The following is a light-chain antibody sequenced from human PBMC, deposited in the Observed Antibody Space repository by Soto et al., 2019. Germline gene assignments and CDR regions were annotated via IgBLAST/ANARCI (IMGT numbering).Light chain of an antibody. CDR3: QQYESYPMT. J-gene: IGKJ4*01. V-gene: IGKV1-5*03. CDR1: QSISSW. Sequence: DSQMTQYPSTLSASVGDRVTITCRASQSISSWLAWYQQKPGKAPKLLISKAATLQSGVPPRFSGSGSGTEFTLTISSLQHDDFATYYCQQYESYPMTFGGGTKVEIK. CDR2: KAA.